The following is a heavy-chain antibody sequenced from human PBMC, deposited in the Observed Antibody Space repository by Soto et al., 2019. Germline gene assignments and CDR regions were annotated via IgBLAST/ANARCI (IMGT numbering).Heavy chain of an antibody. D-gene: IGHD4-17*01. Sequence: GGSLRLSCATSGFTFSDYYMSWIRQAPWKGLEWVSYIGTRGKTKYYADSVRGRFTISRDNAKNSLYLQMNSLRADDTAVYYCARDGTGYYGEYYDYWGKGIAVTGSS. CDR1: GFTFSDYY. CDR3: ARDGTGYYGEYYDY. J-gene: IGHJ4*02. V-gene: IGHV3-11*01. CDR2: IGTRGKTK.